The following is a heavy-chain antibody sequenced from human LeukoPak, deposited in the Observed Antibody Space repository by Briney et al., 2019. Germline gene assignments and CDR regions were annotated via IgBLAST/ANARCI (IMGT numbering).Heavy chain of an antibody. V-gene: IGHV1-3*01. CDR1: GCPFTNYA. D-gene: IGHD2-21*01. Sequence: GASVKVFCKASGCPFTNYADHWVRQAPGQGLEWLGWINAGNDNTKYSQKFQRRVTITSDTSASTAYIELSSLTSDDTSVYYCARERSHCRDDCHSVYYYTLDVWGHGTTVTLSS. CDR3: ARERSHCRDDCHSVYYYTLDV. J-gene: IGHJ6*02. CDR2: INAGNDNT.